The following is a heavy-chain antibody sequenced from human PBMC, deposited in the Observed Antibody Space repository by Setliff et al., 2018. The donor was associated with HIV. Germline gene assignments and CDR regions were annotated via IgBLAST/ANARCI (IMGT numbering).Heavy chain of an antibody. V-gene: IGHV4-34*11. Sequence: SETLSLTCAVYGESFSGYYWNWIRQPPGKGLEWIGYIYYSGSTKHNPSLKSRVTMSVDTSKNQFSLNLSSVTAADTAVYYCAQEERDAYNYWFDPWGQGTLVTVSS. CDR1: GESFSGYY. CDR3: AQEERDAYNYWFDP. CDR2: IYYSGST. J-gene: IGHJ5*02. D-gene: IGHD1-1*01.